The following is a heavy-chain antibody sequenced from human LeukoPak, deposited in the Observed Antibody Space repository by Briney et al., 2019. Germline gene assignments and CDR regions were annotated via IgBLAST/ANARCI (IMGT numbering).Heavy chain of an antibody. CDR2: IYPDDSKT. CDR1: GSGFYGHW. D-gene: IGHD3-10*01. J-gene: IGHJ4*02. Sequence: GEPLQISSRGSGSGFYGHWIAGVRPKPGKGPEGMGIIYPDDSKTIYSPSFQGQVTISADKSISTAYLQWTSLQASDTAIYYCARHGLTWIRGDPSFDYWGQGTLVTVSS. V-gene: IGHV5-51*01. CDR3: ARHGLTWIRGDPSFDY.